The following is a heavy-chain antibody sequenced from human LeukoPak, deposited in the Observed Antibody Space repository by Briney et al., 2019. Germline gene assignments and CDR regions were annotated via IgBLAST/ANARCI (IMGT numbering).Heavy chain of an antibody. J-gene: IGHJ4*02. CDR3: ARDRGGSGSYYSDY. CDR2: ISSSSSYI. D-gene: IGHD3-10*01. V-gene: IGHV3-21*01. Sequence: PGGSLRLSCAASGFTFSSYSMNWVRQAPGKGLEWVSSISSSSSYIYYADSVKGRFTISRDNSKNTLYLEMNSLRPEDTAVYYCARDRGGSGSYYSDYWGQGTLVIVSS. CDR1: GFTFSSYS.